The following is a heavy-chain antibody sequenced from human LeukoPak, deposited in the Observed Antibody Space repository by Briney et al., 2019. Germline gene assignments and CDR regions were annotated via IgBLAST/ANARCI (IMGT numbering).Heavy chain of an antibody. J-gene: IGHJ4*02. Sequence: GGSLRLSCTASGFTFGDYAMSWVRQAPGKGLEWVGFIRSKAYGGTAEYAASVKGRFTITRDGSKSIAYLQLNSLKTEDTAVYYCTTGSKWRLFDYWGQGTLVTVSS. V-gene: IGHV3-49*04. CDR2: IRSKAYGGTA. CDR1: GFTFGDYA. D-gene: IGHD5-12*01. CDR3: TTGSKWRLFDY.